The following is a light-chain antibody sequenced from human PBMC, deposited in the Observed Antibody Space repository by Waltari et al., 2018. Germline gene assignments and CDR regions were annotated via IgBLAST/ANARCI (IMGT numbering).Light chain of an antibody. J-gene: IGLJ3*02. CDR3: CSYAGTNNLGV. V-gene: IGLV2-8*01. CDR2: EGT. Sequence: QSALTQPPSASGSPGQSVTISCTGTSSDVGGYDHVSWYQQHPGKAPKLMFYEGTKRPAGVPGRSSGSKSGNTASLTVSGLQAEDEADYYCCSYAGTNNLGVFGGGTKLTVL. CDR1: SSDVGGYDH.